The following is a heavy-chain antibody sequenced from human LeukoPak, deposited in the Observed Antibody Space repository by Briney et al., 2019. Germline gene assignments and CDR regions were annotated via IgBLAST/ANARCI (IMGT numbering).Heavy chain of an antibody. CDR1: GGSISSSSYY. D-gene: IGHD3-9*01. CDR3: ARAAILTGLDY. V-gene: IGHV4-39*07. J-gene: IGHJ4*02. CDR2: IYYNGST. Sequence: SETLSLTCTVSGGSISSSSYYWGWIRQPPGKGLEWIGSIYYNGSTYYNPSLKSRVTISVDTSNNQFSLKLSSVTAADTAVYYCARAAILTGLDYWGQGTLVTVSS.